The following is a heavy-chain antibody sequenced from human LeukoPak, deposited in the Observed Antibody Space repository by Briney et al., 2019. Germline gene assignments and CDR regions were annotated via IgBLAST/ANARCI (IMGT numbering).Heavy chain of an antibody. D-gene: IGHD2-2*01. J-gene: IGHJ4*02. CDR3: ARRLGYCSSTSCYYYFDY. CDR2: IYHSGST. V-gene: IGHV4-38-2*01. Sequence: SETLSLTCAVSGYSLSSGYYRGWIRQPPGKGLEWIGSIYHSGSTYYNPSLKSRVTISVDTSKNQFSLKLSSVTAADTAVYYCARRLGYCSSTSCYYYFDYWGQGTLVTVSS. CDR1: GYSLSSGYY.